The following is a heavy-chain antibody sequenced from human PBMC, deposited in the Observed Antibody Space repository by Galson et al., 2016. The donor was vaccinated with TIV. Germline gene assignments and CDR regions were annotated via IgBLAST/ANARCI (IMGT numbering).Heavy chain of an antibody. J-gene: IGHJ4*02. Sequence: LRLSCAASGFNIRSNWMHWVRQAPGKGLVWVSRINSEGSRINYADSLKGRFTISRDNAKNTLYLQINSLRAEDTAVYYCASGTYFYDSSGYYPLGFWGQGTLVTVSS. V-gene: IGHV3-74*01. CDR1: GFNIRSNW. CDR2: INSEGSRI. D-gene: IGHD3-22*01. CDR3: ASGTYFYDSSGYYPLGF.